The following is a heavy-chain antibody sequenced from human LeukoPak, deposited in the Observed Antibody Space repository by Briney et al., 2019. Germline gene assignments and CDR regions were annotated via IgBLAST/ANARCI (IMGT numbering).Heavy chain of an antibody. CDR2: IWYDGSNK. V-gene: IGHV3-33*01. CDR3: ARTMGPILTGYYSLDY. D-gene: IGHD3-9*01. CDR1: GFTFSSYG. J-gene: IGHJ4*02. Sequence: GGSLRLSCAAAGFTFSSYGMHWVRQAPGKGLEWVAVIWYDGSNKYYADSVKGRFTISRDNSKNTLYLQMNSLRAEDTAVYYCARTMGPILTGYYSLDYWGQGTLVTVSS.